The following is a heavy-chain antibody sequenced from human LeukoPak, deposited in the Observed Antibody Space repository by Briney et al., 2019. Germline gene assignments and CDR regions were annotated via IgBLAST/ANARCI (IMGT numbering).Heavy chain of an antibody. J-gene: IGHJ4*02. CDR2: IIPNLGIA. V-gene: IGHV1-69*04. Sequence: ASVKVSCKASGGTFSSYAISWVRQAPGQGLEWMGRIIPNLGIANYAQKFQGRVTITADKSTSTAYMELSSLRSEDTAVYYCARGGDSTNFDYWGQGTLVTVSS. D-gene: IGHD2-21*02. CDR1: GGTFSSYA. CDR3: ARGGDSTNFDY.